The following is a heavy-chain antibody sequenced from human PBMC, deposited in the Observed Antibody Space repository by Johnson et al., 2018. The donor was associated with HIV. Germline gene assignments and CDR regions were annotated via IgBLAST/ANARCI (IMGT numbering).Heavy chain of an antibody. CDR1: GFTFSNYA. V-gene: IGHV3-30-3*01. J-gene: IGHJ3*02. Sequence: QVQLVESGGGLVQPGGSLRLSCAASGFTFSNYAMYWVRQAPGKGLEWVAAISYDGSNKYYADSVKDRFTISRDNSKNTLCLQMNSLRPEDTAVFYCARVTNDAFDIWGQGTMVTVSS. CDR3: ARVTNDAFDI. CDR2: ISYDGSNK.